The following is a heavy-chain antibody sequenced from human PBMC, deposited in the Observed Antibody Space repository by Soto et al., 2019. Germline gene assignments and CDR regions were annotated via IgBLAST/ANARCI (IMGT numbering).Heavy chain of an antibody. V-gene: IGHV1-46*02. CDR1: VYTFNRYQ. CDR2: INPSDGTT. CDR3: AIEVWWENWFDP. J-gene: IGHJ5*02. D-gene: IGHD2-21*01. Sequence: ASGKVSCKASVYTFNRYQMHWVRQAPGEGLEWMGIINPSDGTTYYADSVKGRFTISRDNAKNSLYLQMNSLRAEDTAVYYCAIEVWWENWFDPWGQGTLVTVSS.